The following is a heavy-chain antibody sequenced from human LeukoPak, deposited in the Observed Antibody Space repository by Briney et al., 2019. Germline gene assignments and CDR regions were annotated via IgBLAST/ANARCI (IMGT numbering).Heavy chain of an antibody. V-gene: IGHV3-30-3*01. Sequence: GGSLRLSCAASGFTFSSYAIHWVRQAQGKGLEWVAVISYDGTYKYYADSVKGRFTISRDNSKNTLYLQMNSLRAEDTAVYYCAKALTLRHDPYWGQGTLVTVSS. CDR3: AKALTLRHDPY. D-gene: IGHD5-12*01. CDR1: GFTFSSYA. J-gene: IGHJ4*02. CDR2: ISYDGTYK.